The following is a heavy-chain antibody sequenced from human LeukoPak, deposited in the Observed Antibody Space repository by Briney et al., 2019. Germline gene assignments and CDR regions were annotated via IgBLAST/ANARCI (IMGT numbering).Heavy chain of an antibody. CDR3: ARAPGGSFLDYFAY. CDR2: ISPTNSYI. CDR1: GFTLSSYS. V-gene: IGHV3-21*01. J-gene: IGHJ4*02. Sequence: PGGSLRLSCTASGFTLSSYSMSWVRQAPGKGLEWVSSISPTNSYIYYADSVKGRFTISRDNAKNSLYLQMNSLRAEDTAVYYCARAPGGSFLDYFAYWGQGTLVTVSS. D-gene: IGHD1-26*01.